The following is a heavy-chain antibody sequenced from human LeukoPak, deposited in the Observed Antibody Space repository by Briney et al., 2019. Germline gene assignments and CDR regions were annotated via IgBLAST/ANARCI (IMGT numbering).Heavy chain of an antibody. D-gene: IGHD3-22*01. V-gene: IGHV1-69*13. Sequence: GASVKVSCKASGYTFTSYGISWVRQAPGQGLEWMGGIIPIFGTANYAQKFQGRVTITADESTSTAYMELSSLRSEDTAVYYCARGYDSSGYRDYWGQGTLVTVSS. CDR1: GYTFTSYG. CDR2: IIPIFGTA. CDR3: ARGYDSSGYRDY. J-gene: IGHJ4*02.